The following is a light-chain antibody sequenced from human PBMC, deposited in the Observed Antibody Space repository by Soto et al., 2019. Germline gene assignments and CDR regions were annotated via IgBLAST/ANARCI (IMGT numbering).Light chain of an antibody. CDR2: SNN. Sequence: QSVLTQPPSTSGTPGQRVTISCSGGTSNIGNNPVSWYQQLPGTAPKLLISSNNERPSGIPDRFSGSKSVTSASLAISGLQSEDEADYYCAAWDDSLGGPVFGGGTKLTVL. CDR3: AAWDDSLGGPV. CDR1: TSNIGNNP. V-gene: IGLV1-44*01. J-gene: IGLJ2*01.